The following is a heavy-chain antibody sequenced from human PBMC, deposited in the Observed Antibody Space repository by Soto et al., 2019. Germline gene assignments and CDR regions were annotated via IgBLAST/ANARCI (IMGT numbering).Heavy chain of an antibody. V-gene: IGHV6-1*01. CDR3: ARADWSSTSCYRGSYYYYGMDV. CDR2: TYYRSKWYN. CDR1: GDSLSSHSAA. J-gene: IGHJ6*02. D-gene: IGHD2-2*02. Sequence: PSQTLSLTCSISGDSLSSHSAAWNWIRQSPSRGLEWLGRTYYRSKWYNDYAVSVKSRITINPDTSKNQFSLQLNSVTPEDTAVYYCARADWSSTSCYRGSYYYYGMDVWGQGTTVTVS.